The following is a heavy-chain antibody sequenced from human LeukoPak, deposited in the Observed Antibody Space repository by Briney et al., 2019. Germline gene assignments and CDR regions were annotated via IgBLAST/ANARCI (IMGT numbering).Heavy chain of an antibody. V-gene: IGHV1-2*02. CDR3: ARVQSGSSSWYEYNWFDP. CDR2: INPNSGGT. D-gene: IGHD6-13*01. J-gene: IGHJ5*02. CDR1: GYTFTGYY. Sequence: ASVKVSCKASGYTFTGYYMHWVRQAPGQGLEWMGWINPNSGGTNYAQKFQGRVTMTRDTSISTAYMELSRLRSDDTAVYYCARVQSGSSSWYEYNWFDPWGQGTLVTVSS.